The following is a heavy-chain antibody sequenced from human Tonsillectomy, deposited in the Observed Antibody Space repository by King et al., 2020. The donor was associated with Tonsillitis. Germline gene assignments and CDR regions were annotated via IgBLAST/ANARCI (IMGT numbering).Heavy chain of an antibody. D-gene: IGHD3-22*01. Sequence: QLVPSGAEVKKPGSSVKVSCKASGGTFSNYAISWVRQAPGQGLEWMGGIIPIFGSTNYAQKFQDRVTLTADESTSTAYMELSSLRSEDTAVYYCARDPRHFYDSRGYFDYWGQGTLVTVSS. CDR1: GGTFSNYA. J-gene: IGHJ4*02. V-gene: IGHV1-69*12. CDR3: ARDPRHFYDSRGYFDY. CDR2: IIPIFGST.